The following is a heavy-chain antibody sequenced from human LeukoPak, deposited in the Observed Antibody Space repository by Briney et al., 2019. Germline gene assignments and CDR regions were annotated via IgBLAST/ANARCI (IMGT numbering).Heavy chain of an antibody. D-gene: IGHD6-13*01. J-gene: IGHJ1*01. CDR2: IYYSGST. CDR3: ARYLLGPSSSWYLEYFQH. Sequence: SETLSLTCTVSGGSISSSSYYWGWIRQPPGKGLEWIGSIYYSGSTYYNPSLKSRVTISVDTSKNQFSLKLSSVTAADTAVYYCARYLLGPSSSWYLEYFQHWGQGTLVTVSS. CDR1: GGSISSSSYY. V-gene: IGHV4-39*01.